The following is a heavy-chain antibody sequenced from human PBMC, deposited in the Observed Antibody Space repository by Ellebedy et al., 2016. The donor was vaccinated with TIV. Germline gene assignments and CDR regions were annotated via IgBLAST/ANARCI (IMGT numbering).Heavy chain of an antibody. CDR2: IPYDESNK. Sequence: GGSLRLSCAASGFTFSYYAFHRVRQAPGKGLEWVAFIPYDESNKHYADSVKGRFTISRDNSKNTLYLQMSSLRAEDTAVYHCAKLPGRGVARIAGVEHWGQGTLVTVSS. CDR1: GFTFSYYA. D-gene: IGHD1-1*01. CDR3: AKLPGRGVARIAGVEH. J-gene: IGHJ4*02. V-gene: IGHV3-30*02.